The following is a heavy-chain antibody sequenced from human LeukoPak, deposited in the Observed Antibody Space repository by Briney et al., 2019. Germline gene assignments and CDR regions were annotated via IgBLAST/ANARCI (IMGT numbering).Heavy chain of an antibody. CDR1: GFTFSTYW. V-gene: IGHV3-7*01. J-gene: IGHJ4*02. CDR2: IKEDESAK. Sequence: GGSLRLSCAASGFTFSTYWMAWVRQAPGKGLEWVANIKEDESAKHQADSVKGRFTISRDNAQSSVYLQMSSLRGEDTAVYYCARDVGGSLDYWGQGTLVTVSS. D-gene: IGHD1-26*01. CDR3: ARDVGGSLDY.